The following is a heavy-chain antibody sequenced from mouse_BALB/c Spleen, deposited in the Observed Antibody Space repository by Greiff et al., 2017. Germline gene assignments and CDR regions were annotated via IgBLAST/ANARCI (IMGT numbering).Heavy chain of an antibody. Sequence: QVQLQQSGAELVKPGASVKLSCKASGYTFTSYWMHWVKQRPGQGLEWIGEINPSNGRTNYNEKFKSKATLTVDKSSSTAYMQLSSLTSEDSAVYYCAREEPSGEVDYWGQGTTLTVSS. J-gene: IGHJ2*01. V-gene: IGHV1S81*02. CDR3: AREEPSGEVDY. CDR1: GYTFTSYW. D-gene: IGHD4-1*01. CDR2: INPSNGRT.